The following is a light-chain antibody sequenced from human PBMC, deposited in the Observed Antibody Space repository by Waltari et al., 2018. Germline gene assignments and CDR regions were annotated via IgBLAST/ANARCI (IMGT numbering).Light chain of an antibody. CDR3: QQSYSTPRT. J-gene: IGKJ2*01. CDR2: GAS. V-gene: IGKV1-39*01. Sequence: DIHMTQSPSSLSASVGDRVTITCRASQSISGYLNWYQQKPGKAPKLLIDGASSLQSGVPSRFSGSGSGTDFTLTISSLQPEDFSTYFCQQSYSTPRTFGQGTKLDIK. CDR1: QSISGY.